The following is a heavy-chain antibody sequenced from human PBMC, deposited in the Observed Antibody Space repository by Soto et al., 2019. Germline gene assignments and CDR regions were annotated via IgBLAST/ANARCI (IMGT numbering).Heavy chain of an antibody. J-gene: IGHJ6*02. Sequence: GGSLRLSCAASGFTFSSYAMSWVRQAPGKGLEWVSAISGSGGSTYYADSVKGRSTISRDNSKNTLYLQMNSLRAEDTAVYYCAKGSRIGSSYGVYYYYYGMDVWGQGTTVTVSS. D-gene: IGHD6-13*01. V-gene: IGHV3-23*01. CDR1: GFTFSSYA. CDR2: ISGSGGST. CDR3: AKGSRIGSSYGVYYYYYGMDV.